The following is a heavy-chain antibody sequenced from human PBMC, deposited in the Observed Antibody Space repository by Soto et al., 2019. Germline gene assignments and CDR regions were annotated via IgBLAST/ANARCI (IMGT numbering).Heavy chain of an antibody. CDR1: GGTFSSYT. CDR2: IIPILGIA. V-gene: IGHV1-69*02. CDR3: ASAGYSGYGY. D-gene: IGHD5-12*01. Sequence: QVQLVQSGAEVKKPGSSVKVSCKASGGTFSSYTISWVRQAPGQGLEWMGRIIPILGIANYAQKLQGRVTITADKYTSTADMELSSLRSEDTAVYYCASAGYSGYGYWGQGTLVTVSS. J-gene: IGHJ4*02.